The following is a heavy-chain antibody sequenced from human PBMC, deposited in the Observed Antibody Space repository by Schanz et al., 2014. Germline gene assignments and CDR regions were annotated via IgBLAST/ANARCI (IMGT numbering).Heavy chain of an antibody. CDR2: ISAYNGNT. D-gene: IGHD4-17*01. J-gene: IGHJ4*02. CDR1: GYTFSDYG. V-gene: IGHV1-18*01. Sequence: QVQLVQSGDEVKKPGASVKVSCKTSGYTFSDYGITWVRQAPGQGLEWMGWISAYNGNTNYAQKLQGRVTITADRSTSTAYMELSSLRSEHTAVYYCARGYGDSPTDFWGQGTLVTVSS. CDR3: ARGYGDSPTDF.